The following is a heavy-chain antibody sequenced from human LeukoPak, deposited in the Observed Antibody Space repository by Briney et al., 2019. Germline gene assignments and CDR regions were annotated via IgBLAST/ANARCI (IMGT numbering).Heavy chain of an antibody. D-gene: IGHD2-21*02. V-gene: IGHV3-48*03. CDR1: GFTFSSYE. Sequence: PGGSLRLSCAAPGFTFSSYEMNWVRQAPGKGLEWVSYISSTGNTIFHADSVKGRFTISRDNAKNSLYLQMNSLRAEDTAVYYCARGGDSRNYYYYMDVWGKGTTVTVSS. J-gene: IGHJ6*03. CDR3: ARGGDSRNYYYYMDV. CDR2: ISSTGNTI.